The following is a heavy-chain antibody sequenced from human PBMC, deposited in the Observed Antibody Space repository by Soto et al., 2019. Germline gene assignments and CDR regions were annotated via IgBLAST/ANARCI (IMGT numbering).Heavy chain of an antibody. CDR1: GFTFSSYA. CDR3: AMDSYYDFWSGYPHQPFDY. CDR2: ISYDGSNK. D-gene: IGHD3-3*01. V-gene: IGHV3-30-3*01. Sequence: QVQLVESGGGVVQPGRSLRLSCAASGFTFSSYAMHWVRQAPGKGLEWVAVISYDGSNKYYADSVKGRFTISRDNSKNTLYLQMNSLRAEDTAVYYCAMDSYYDFWSGYPHQPFDYWGQGTLVTVSS. J-gene: IGHJ4*02.